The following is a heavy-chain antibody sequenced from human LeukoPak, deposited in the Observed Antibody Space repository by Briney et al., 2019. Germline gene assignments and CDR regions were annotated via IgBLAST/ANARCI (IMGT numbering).Heavy chain of an antibody. D-gene: IGHD6-6*01. CDR2: ISYSGAST. CDR1: GITFSSHA. J-gene: IGHJ4*02. Sequence: GGSLRLSCAASGITFSSHAMNWVRQAPGKGLEWVSGISYSGASTYYGDSVKGRFTISRDNAENTLYLQMNTLGAEDTAIYYCARSISSSSSFDYWGQGTLVTVSS. V-gene: IGHV3-23*01. CDR3: ARSISSSSSFDY.